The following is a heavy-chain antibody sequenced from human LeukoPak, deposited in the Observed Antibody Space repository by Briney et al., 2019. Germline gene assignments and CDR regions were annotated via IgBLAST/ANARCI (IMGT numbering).Heavy chain of an antibody. D-gene: IGHD5-18*01. Sequence: PSETLSLTCTVSGGSISSSSYYWGWIRQPPGKGLEWIGSIYYSGSTYYNPSLKSRVTISVDTSKNQFSPKLSSVTAADTAVYYCASSDVDTAIVNAFDIWGQGTMVTVSS. CDR2: IYYSGST. J-gene: IGHJ3*02. V-gene: IGHV4-39*01. CDR1: GGSISSSSYY. CDR3: ASSDVDTAIVNAFDI.